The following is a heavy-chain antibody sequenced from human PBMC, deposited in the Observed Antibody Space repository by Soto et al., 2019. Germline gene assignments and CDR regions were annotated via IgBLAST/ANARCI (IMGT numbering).Heavy chain of an antibody. V-gene: IGHV5-10-1*01. CDR3: AIPASGMTMGPAIAAGAFDI. CDR2: IDPSDSYT. D-gene: IGHD6-6*01. CDR1: GYSFTTYW. J-gene: IGHJ3*02. Sequence: PGESLKISCKGSGYSFTTYWISWVRQMPGKGLEWMGRIDPSDSYTNYSPSFQGHVTISADKSISTAYLQWSSLKASDTAMYYCAIPASGMTMGPAIAAGAFDIWGQGTMVTVSS.